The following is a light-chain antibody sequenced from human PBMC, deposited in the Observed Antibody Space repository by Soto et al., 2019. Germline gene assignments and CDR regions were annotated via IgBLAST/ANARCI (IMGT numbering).Light chain of an antibody. CDR3: SSYSGSSTLVV. J-gene: IGLJ2*01. Sequence: QSALTQPASMSGSPGQSIAISCTGTSSDVAGYNFVSWYQQHPGKAPKLMIYDVNIRPSGVSDRFSGSKSGNTASLTISGLQAEDEADYYCSSYSGSSTLVVFGGGIKLTVL. V-gene: IGLV2-14*03. CDR2: DVN. CDR1: SSDVAGYNF.